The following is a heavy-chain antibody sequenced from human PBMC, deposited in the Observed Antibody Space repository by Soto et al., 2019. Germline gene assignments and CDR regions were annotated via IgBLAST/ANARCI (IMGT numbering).Heavy chain of an antibody. CDR3: ARDYPSASFWGVTDARNYYYYYMDV. Sequence: EVQMVESGGGLVQPGGSLRLSCAASGFTFSSYAMHWVRQAPGKGLEYVSAISSNGGSTYYANSVKGRFTISRDNSKNTLYLQMGSLRAEVIAVYYCARDYPSASFWGVTDARNYYYYYMDVWGKGTTVTVSS. CDR1: GFTFSSYA. CDR2: ISSNGGST. J-gene: IGHJ6*03. V-gene: IGHV3-64*01. D-gene: IGHD3-16*01.